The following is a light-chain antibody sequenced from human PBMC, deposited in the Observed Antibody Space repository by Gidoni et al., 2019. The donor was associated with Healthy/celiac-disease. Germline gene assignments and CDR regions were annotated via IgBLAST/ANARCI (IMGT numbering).Light chain of an antibody. Sequence: DIQMTQSPSSLSASVGDRVTITCRASQRISSYLNWYQQKPGKAPKLLIYAASSLQSGVPSRFSGSGSGTDFTLTISSLQHEDFATYYCQQSYSTPQFTFXXXTKVDIK. CDR2: AAS. CDR3: QQSYSTPQFT. J-gene: IGKJ3*01. CDR1: QRISSY. V-gene: IGKV1-39*01.